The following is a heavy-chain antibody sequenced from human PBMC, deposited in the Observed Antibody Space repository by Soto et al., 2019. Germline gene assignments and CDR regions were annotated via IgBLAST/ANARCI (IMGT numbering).Heavy chain of an antibody. Sequence: EVQLVESGGGLVQPGGSLKLSCAASGFTFGGSAIHWVRQASGKGLEWVGRIRSKANNYATASAASVKGRFIISRDDSKNTAYLQINSLNIEDTAVYYCTPFSSSSGIWFHPWGQGTLVTVSS. J-gene: IGHJ5*02. V-gene: IGHV3-73*02. CDR2: IRSKANNYAT. CDR3: TPFSSSSGIWFHP. D-gene: IGHD6-6*01. CDR1: GFTFGGSA.